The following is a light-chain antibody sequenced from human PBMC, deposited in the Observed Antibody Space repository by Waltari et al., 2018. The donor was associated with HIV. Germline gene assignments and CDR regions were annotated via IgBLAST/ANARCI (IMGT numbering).Light chain of an antibody. CDR1: NRHIRDHNY. J-gene: IGLJ2*01. CDR3: SSFAGTHKL. V-gene: IGLV2-8*01. CDR2: EVT. Sequence: QSALTQSPSASGSPGQSVNLSCSGANRHIRDHNYDSWYQQHSDRPPKLIIFEVTKRPSGVPDRFSGSKSGNTASLFVSGLQPEDEATYFCSSFAGTHKLFGGGTKLTVL.